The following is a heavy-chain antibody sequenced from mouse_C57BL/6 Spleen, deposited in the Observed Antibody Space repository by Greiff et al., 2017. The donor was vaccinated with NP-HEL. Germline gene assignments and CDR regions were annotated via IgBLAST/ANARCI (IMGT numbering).Heavy chain of an antibody. CDR1: GYTFTSYW. J-gene: IGHJ2*01. V-gene: IGHV1-55*01. CDR3: ARENGSSYGYFDY. CDR2: IYPGSGST. Sequence: VQLQQSGAELVKPGASVKMSCKASGYTFTSYWITWVKQRPGQGLEWIGDIYPGSGSTNYNEKFKSKATLTVDTSSSTAYMQLSSLTSEDSAVYYCARENGSSYGYFDYWGQGTTLTVSS. D-gene: IGHD1-1*01.